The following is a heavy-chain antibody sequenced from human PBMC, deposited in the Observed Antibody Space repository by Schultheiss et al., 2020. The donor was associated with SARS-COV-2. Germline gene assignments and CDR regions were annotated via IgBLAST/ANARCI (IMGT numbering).Heavy chain of an antibody. V-gene: IGHV3-23*01. Sequence: GGSLRLSCAAFGFTFSSYAMSWVRQAPGKGLEWVSGISGSGATTYYADSVKGRFTISRDNSKNTLYLQMNSLRAEDTAVYYCASLSSPDPWGQGTLVTVSS. D-gene: IGHD6-13*01. CDR2: ISGSGATT. CDR1: GFTFSSYA. J-gene: IGHJ5*02. CDR3: ASLSSPDP.